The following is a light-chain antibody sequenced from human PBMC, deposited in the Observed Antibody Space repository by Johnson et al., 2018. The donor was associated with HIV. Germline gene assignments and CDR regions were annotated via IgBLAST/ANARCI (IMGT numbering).Light chain of an antibody. CDR1: SSNIGNNY. V-gene: IGLV1-51*02. CDR3: GTWDSSLSPGEFV. Sequence: QSVLTQPPSVSAAPGQKVTISCSGSSSNIGNNYVSWYQQLPGTAPKLLIYEDNKRPSGIPGRFSGSKYGTSATMAITGLQTGADADYYCGTWDSSLSPGEFVFGTGTKVTVL. CDR2: EDN. J-gene: IGLJ1*01.